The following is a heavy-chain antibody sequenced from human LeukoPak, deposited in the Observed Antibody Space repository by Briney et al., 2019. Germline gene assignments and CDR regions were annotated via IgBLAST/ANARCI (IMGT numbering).Heavy chain of an antibody. Sequence: GASVKVSCKASGYTFPSYVISGVRQAPGQGLEWMGWISAYNGNTNYAQKLQGRVTMTTDTSTSTAYMELRSLRSDDTAVYYCARGVWYCSSTSCPDAFDIWGQGTMLTVSS. D-gene: IGHD2-2*01. V-gene: IGHV1-18*01. J-gene: IGHJ3*02. CDR1: GYTFPSYV. CDR2: ISAYNGNT. CDR3: ARGVWYCSSTSCPDAFDI.